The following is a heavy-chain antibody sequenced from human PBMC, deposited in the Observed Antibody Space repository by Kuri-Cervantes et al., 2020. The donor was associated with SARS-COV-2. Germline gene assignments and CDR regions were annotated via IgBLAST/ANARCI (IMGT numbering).Heavy chain of an antibody. CDR1: GFTFSSYS. CDR3: ARQQLALYYYYYMDV. D-gene: IGHD6-13*01. Sequence: GESLKISCAASGFTFSSYSMNWVRQAPGKGLEWVSSISSSSSYIYYADSVKGRFTISRDNAKNSLYLQMNSLRAEDTALYYCARQQLALYYYYYMDVWGKGTTVAVSS. CDR2: ISSSSSYI. J-gene: IGHJ6*03. V-gene: IGHV3-21*04.